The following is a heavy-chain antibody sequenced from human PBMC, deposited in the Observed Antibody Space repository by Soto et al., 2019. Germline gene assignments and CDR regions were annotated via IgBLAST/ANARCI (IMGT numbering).Heavy chain of an antibody. V-gene: IGHV3-23*01. CDR3: AKFSRLLGDRFDY. D-gene: IGHD3-16*01. CDR2: ISGSGGST. Sequence: EVQLLESGGGLVQPGGSLRLSCAASGFTFSSYAMSWVRQAPGKGLEWGSAISGSGGSTYYADSVKGRFTITRDNSKNTLDLQMNSRRAEDTAVYYCAKFSRLLGDRFDYWGQGTLVTVSS. CDR1: GFTFSSYA. J-gene: IGHJ4*02.